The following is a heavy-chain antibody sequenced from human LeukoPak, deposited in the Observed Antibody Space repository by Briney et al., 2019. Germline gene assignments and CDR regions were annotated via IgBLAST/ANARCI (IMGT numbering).Heavy chain of an antibody. V-gene: IGHV3-74*01. J-gene: IGHJ4*02. CDR3: VRQAVSGDSGIAY. D-gene: IGHD4-17*01. CDR2: INPDGSSS. Sequence: PGGSLRLSCAASGFTFSNYWMHWVRQAPGKGLEWVSRINPDGSSSNYADSVKGRFTMSRDNAKSMVYLQMDGLRAEATAVFSCVRQAVSGDSGIAYWGRGVLVTVSS. CDR1: GFTFSNYW.